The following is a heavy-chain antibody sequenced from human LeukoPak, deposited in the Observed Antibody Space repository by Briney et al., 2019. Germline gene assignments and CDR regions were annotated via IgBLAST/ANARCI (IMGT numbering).Heavy chain of an antibody. J-gene: IGHJ4*02. CDR1: GYTFSSYA. Sequence: GGSLRLSCTASGYTFSSYAMTWVRQAPGKGLEWVSYISSSSSTIYYADSVKGRFTISRDNAKNSLYLQMNSLRDEDTAVYYCARSADYWGQGTLVTVSS. CDR2: ISSSSSTI. CDR3: ARSADY. V-gene: IGHV3-48*02.